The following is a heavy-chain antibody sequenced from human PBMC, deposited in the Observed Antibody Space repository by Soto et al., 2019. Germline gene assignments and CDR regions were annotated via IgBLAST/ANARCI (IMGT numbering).Heavy chain of an antibody. CDR2: IYYSGST. Sequence: QLQLQESGPGLVKPSETLSLTCTVSGGSISSSSYYWGWIRQPPGKGLEWIGSIYYSGSTYYNPSLKSRVTISVDTSKNQFSLKLSSVTAADTAVYYCARRLVKGVYGMDVWGQGTTVTVSS. D-gene: IGHD3-9*01. CDR1: GGSISSSSYY. J-gene: IGHJ6*02. CDR3: ARRLVKGVYGMDV. V-gene: IGHV4-39*01.